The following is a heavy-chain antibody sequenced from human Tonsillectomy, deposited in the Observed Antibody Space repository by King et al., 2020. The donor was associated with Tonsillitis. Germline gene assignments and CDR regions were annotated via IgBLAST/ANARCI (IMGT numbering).Heavy chain of an antibody. Sequence: VQLVESGAEVKKPGASVKVSCKASGYTFTGYYMHWVRQAPGQGLEWMGWINPNSGGTNYAQKFQGRVTMTRDTSISTAYMELSRLRSDDTALYYCARDREVAGPVVGFDYWGQGTLVTVSS. D-gene: IGHD6-19*01. CDR3: ARDREVAGPVVGFDY. J-gene: IGHJ4*02. V-gene: IGHV1-2*02. CDR1: GYTFTGYY. CDR2: INPNSGGT.